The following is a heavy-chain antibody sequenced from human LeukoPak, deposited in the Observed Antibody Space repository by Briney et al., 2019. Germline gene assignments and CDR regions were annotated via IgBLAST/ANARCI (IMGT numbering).Heavy chain of an antibody. V-gene: IGHV3-43*02. D-gene: IGHD5-24*01. CDR3: GKFTGWLQSAHDYFDY. CDR2: ISGDGGST. Sequence: GGSLRLSCAASGFTFDDYAMHWVRQAPGKGLEWVSLISGDGGSTYYADSVKGRFTISRDNSKNSLYLQMNSLRTEDTALYYCGKFTGWLQSAHDYFDYWGQGTLVTVSS. J-gene: IGHJ4*02. CDR1: GFTFDDYA.